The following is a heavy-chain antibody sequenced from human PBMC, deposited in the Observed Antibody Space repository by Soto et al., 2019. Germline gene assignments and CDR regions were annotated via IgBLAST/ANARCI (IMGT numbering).Heavy chain of an antibody. CDR1: GGSISSYY. J-gene: IGHJ5*02. V-gene: IGHV4-59*08. CDR3: ARSVRNWFDP. CDR2: IYYGGST. Sequence: QVQLQESGPGLVKPSETLSLTCTVSGGSISSYYWSWIRQPPGKGLEWIGYIYYGGSTNYNPSLXSXVXKXXDTSKNQFSLKLRSVTAADTAVYYCARSVRNWFDPWGQGTLVTVSS.